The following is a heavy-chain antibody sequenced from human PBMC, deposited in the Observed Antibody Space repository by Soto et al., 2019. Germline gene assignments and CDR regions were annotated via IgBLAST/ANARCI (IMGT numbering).Heavy chain of an antibody. V-gene: IGHV3-23*01. J-gene: IGHJ4*02. Sequence: EVQLLESGGGVAQPGGSLRLSCAASGFTFSNYVMTWVRQPPGKGLEWVSTISGRSSSTYYADSVKGRFTISRDNSKTTLSLQMDSLGPDDTAVYYCAKGSSGYDYSVDYWGQGTLVSVSS. CDR2: ISGRSSST. CDR1: GFTFSNYV. CDR3: AKGSSGYDYSVDY. D-gene: IGHD5-12*01.